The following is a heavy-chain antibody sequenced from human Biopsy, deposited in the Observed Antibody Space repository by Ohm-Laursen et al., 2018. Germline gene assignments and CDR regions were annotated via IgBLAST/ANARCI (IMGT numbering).Heavy chain of an antibody. D-gene: IGHD3-9*01. CDR2: INPNSGTT. Sequence: SVKVSCKTSGYTFTGYFLHWVRQVPGQGLEWMGWINPNSGTTKTAENFQGSVTMTRDTSITTAYLDLTRLTSDDTAVYFCAKGQDLTAGAEYFQYWGHGALITVSS. CDR1: GYTFTGYF. J-gene: IGHJ1*01. V-gene: IGHV1-2*04. CDR3: AKGQDLTAGAEYFQY.